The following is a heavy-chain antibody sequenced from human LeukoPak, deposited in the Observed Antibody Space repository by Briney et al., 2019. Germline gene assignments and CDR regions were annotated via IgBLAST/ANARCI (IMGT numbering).Heavy chain of an antibody. Sequence: GGSLRLSCAASGFTLSRYWMSWVRQAPGKGLEWVANIKEDGSETYYEDSVKGRFTVSRDNAKNSLYLQMNSLRAEDTAVYYCARKKSDNYDSSGSLDSWGQGTLVTVSS. V-gene: IGHV3-7*01. CDR2: IKEDGSET. D-gene: IGHD3-22*01. CDR3: ARKKSDNYDSSGSLDS. J-gene: IGHJ4*02. CDR1: GFTLSRYW.